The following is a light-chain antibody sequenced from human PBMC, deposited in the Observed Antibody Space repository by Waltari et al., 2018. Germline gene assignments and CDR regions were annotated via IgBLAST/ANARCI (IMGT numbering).Light chain of an antibody. CDR1: TRDVGGYDY. CDR3: TSKTTSNPLV. CDR2: DVA. V-gene: IGLV2-14*03. J-gene: IGLJ3*02. Sequence: QSALTQPGSVSGAPGQSITISCTGTTRDVGGYDYVSWYQHYPGEAPKLILYDVANPPAGVAKRFAGSKSGSTGSLTISGLQAEDEALYYCTSKTTSNPLVFGGGTKVTVL.